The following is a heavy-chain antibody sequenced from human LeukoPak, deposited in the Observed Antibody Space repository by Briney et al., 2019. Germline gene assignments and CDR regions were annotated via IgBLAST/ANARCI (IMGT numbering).Heavy chain of an antibody. CDR2: ISGSSIST. CDR3: AKYKVGATFYFDY. Sequence: GGSLRLSREASGFTFSDYAISWVHQAPGKGLEWVSAISGSSISTFYADSVKGRFTISRDNSKNTLYLQMNSLRAEDTAVYYCAKYKVGATFYFDYRGQGALVTVSS. V-gene: IGHV3-23*01. J-gene: IGHJ4*02. D-gene: IGHD1-26*01. CDR1: GFTFSDYA.